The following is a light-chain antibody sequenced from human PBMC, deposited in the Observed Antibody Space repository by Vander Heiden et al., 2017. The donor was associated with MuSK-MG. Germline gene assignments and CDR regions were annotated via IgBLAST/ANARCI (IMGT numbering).Light chain of an antibody. CDR2: DTS. CDR1: QSVGNSY. CDR3: QQYGDSPQT. J-gene: IGKJ1*01. V-gene: IGKV3-20*01. Sequence: VLTQSPATLSLSPGDRATLSCRASQSVGNSYLAWYQQKPGQAPRLLIYDTSRRATGIPDRFSGRGSGTDFTLTISRLEPEEFALYYCQQYGDSPQTFGQGTKVEI.